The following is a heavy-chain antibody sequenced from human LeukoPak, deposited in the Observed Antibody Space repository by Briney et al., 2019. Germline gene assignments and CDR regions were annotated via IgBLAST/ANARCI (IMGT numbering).Heavy chain of an antibody. Sequence: GGSLRLSCAASGFTFSNYAMPWVRQAPGKGLEWVAVISYDGSNKYYADSVKGRFTISRDNSKNTLSLQMNSLRAEDTAVYYCARGLPTVTPSDFDYWGQGTLVTVSS. CDR1: GFTFSNYA. V-gene: IGHV3-30-3*01. CDR3: ARGLPTVTPSDFDY. J-gene: IGHJ4*02. D-gene: IGHD4-17*01. CDR2: ISYDGSNK.